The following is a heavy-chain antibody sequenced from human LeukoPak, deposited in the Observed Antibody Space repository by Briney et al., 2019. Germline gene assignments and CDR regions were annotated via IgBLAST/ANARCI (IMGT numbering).Heavy chain of an antibody. Sequence: SETLSLTCTVSGGSISSYYWSWIRQPPGEGLEWIGYIYYSGSTNYNPSLKSRVTISVDTSKNQFSLKLSSVTAADTAVYYCARVHQSIYYYDSSGPEYYFDYWGQGTLVTVSS. J-gene: IGHJ4*02. CDR3: ARVHQSIYYYDSSGPEYYFDY. CDR2: IYYSGST. V-gene: IGHV4-59*01. CDR1: GGSISSYY. D-gene: IGHD3-22*01.